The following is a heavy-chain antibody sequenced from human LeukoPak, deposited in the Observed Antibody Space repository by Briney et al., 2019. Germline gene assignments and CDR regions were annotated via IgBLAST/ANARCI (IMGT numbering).Heavy chain of an antibody. CDR2: INHSGST. V-gene: IGHV4-34*01. Sequence: SETLSLTCAVYGGSFSGYYWSWIRQPPGKGLEWIGEINHSGSTNYNPSLKSRVTISVDTSKNQFSLKLSSVTAADTAVYYWAGGVVVPAAIIGRNYFDYWGQGTLVTVSS. CDR3: AGGVVVPAAIIGRNYFDY. D-gene: IGHD2-2*01. CDR1: GGSFSGYY. J-gene: IGHJ4*02.